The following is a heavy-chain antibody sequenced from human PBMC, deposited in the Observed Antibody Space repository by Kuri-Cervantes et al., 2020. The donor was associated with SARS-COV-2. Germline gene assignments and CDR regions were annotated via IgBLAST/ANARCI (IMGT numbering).Heavy chain of an antibody. J-gene: IGHJ6*03. Sequence: ASVKVSCKASGYTFTSYYMHWVGQAPGQRLEWVGWSNACNGNTKYSQEFQGKVTITRDTSASTAFMELSSLRSEDMAVYYCARDIVGSPYYYYYYMDVWGKGTTVTVSS. V-gene: IGHV1-3*02. CDR2: SNACNGNT. CDR1: GYTFTSYY. CDR3: ARDIVGSPYYYYYYMDV. D-gene: IGHD1-26*01.